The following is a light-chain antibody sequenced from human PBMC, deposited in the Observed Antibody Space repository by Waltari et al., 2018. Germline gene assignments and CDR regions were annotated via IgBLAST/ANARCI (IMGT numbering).Light chain of an antibody. J-gene: IGLJ2*01. Sequence: QLVLTQSPSASASLGASVKLTCTLSSGHSDYAIAWHQQQPGKGPRYLMKLNSDGSHNKGDGIPDRFSGSSSRADRYLTISSLQSEDEADYYCHAWRSGILVFAGGTKLTVL. V-gene: IGLV4-69*01. CDR3: HAWRSGILV. CDR1: SGHSDYA. CDR2: LNSDGSH.